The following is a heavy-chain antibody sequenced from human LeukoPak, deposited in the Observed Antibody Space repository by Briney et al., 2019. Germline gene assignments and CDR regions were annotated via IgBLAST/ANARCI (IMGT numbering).Heavy chain of an antibody. V-gene: IGHV1-69*13. CDR2: INPIFGTA. CDR1: GGTFSSYA. CDR3: ARDPGVYGGNGRTEN. J-gene: IGHJ4*02. Sequence: VASVKVSCKASGGTFSSYAISWVRQAPGQGLEWMGGINPIFGTANYAQKFQGKITITADETTSTANMELSSLRSEDTAVYYCARDPGVYGGNGRTENWGQGTLVTVSS. D-gene: IGHD4-23*01.